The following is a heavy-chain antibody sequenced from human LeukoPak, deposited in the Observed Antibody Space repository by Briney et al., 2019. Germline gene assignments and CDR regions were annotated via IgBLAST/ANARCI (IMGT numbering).Heavy chain of an antibody. D-gene: IGHD1-26*01. CDR2: ISAYNGNT. CDR3: ATLYSGSYHFDY. CDR1: GYTFTSYG. J-gene: IGHJ4*02. Sequence: GASVKVSCKASGYTFTSYGISWVRQAPGQGLEWMGWISAYNGNTNYAQKFQGRVTMTEDTSTDTAYMELSSLRSEDTAVYYCATLYSGSYHFDYWGQGTLVTVSS. V-gene: IGHV1-18*01.